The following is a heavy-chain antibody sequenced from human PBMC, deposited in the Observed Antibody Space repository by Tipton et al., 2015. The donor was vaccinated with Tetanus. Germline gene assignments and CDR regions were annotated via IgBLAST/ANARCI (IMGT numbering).Heavy chain of an antibody. V-gene: IGHV3-23*01. D-gene: IGHD6-6*01. CDR3: ATEYSSSSGYYYYGMDV. CDR2: ISGSGGST. Sequence: SLRLSCAASGFTFSSNAMSWVRQAPGKGLEWVSSISGSGGSTYYADSVKGRFTISRDNSKNTLYLQMNSLRAEDTAVYYCATEYSSSSGYYYYGMDVWGQGTTVTVSS. CDR1: GFTFSSNA. J-gene: IGHJ6*02.